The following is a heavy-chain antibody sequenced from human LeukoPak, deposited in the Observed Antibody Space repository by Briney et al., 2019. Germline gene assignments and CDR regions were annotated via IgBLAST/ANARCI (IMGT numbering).Heavy chain of an antibody. CDR2: ISSSSGSTT. D-gene: IGHD3-22*01. CDR3: ARGYGPMIVVVDDAFDI. V-gene: IGHV3-48*04. CDR1: GFTFSSYS. Sequence: GGSLRLSCAASGFTFSSYSMNWVRQAPGKGLEWVSYISSSSGSTTHYADSVKSRFTISRDNAKNSLYLQMNSLRAEDTAVYYCARGYGPMIVVVDDAFDIWGQGTMVTVSS. J-gene: IGHJ3*02.